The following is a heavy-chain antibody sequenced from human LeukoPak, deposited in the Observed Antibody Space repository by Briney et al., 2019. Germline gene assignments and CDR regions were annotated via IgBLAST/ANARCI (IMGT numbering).Heavy chain of an antibody. CDR3: ARAIAVAAPSNWFDP. J-gene: IGHJ5*02. CDR1: GGSMSSTSYY. D-gene: IGHD6-19*01. CDR2: IYYSGST. V-gene: IGHV4-39*07. Sequence: SETLSLTCTVSGGSMSSTSYYWGWIRQPPGKGLEWIGTIYYSGSTYYNPSLKSRVTISVDTSKNQFSLKLSSVTAADTAVYYCARAIAVAAPSNWFDPWGQGTLVTVSS.